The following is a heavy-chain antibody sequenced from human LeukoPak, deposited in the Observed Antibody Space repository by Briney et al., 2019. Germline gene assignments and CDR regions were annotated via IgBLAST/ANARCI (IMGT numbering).Heavy chain of an antibody. D-gene: IGHD6-19*01. CDR2: INPSGGST. V-gene: IGHV1-46*01. CDR1: GYTFTGYY. Sequence: ASVKVSCKAFGYTFTGYYMHWVRQAPGQGLEWMGIINPSGGSTSYAQKFQGRVTMTRDTSTSTVYMELSSLRSEDTAVYYCAREVLRGGVAVAGTDWFDPWGQGTLVTVSS. J-gene: IGHJ5*02. CDR3: AREVLRGGVAVAGTDWFDP.